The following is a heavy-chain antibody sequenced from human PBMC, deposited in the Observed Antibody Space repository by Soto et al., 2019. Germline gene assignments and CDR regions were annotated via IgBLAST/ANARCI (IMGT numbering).Heavy chain of an antibody. J-gene: IGHJ6*02. CDR1: GNSFTSYG. Sequence: GASVKVSFKAAGNSFTSYGIAWVRQVDVQWPEWMGWISPYNGRTNYAEIVQCRVVMTTDISTNIVYLKLRSLRSDDTAMYYCGRCRTDSYAMDVLGQGTTVTV. CDR2: ISPYNGRT. CDR3: GRCRTDSYAMDV. V-gene: IGHV1-18*01. D-gene: IGHD1-1*01.